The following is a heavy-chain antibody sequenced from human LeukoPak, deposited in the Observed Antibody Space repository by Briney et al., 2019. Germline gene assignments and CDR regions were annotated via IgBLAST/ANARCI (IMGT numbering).Heavy chain of an antibody. CDR1: GYSFVLYG. CDR2: INPNNGGT. CDR3: ARDSGEVPDY. Sequence: EASVKVSCKASGYSFVLYGISWVRQAPGQGLEWMGWINPNNGGTKYAQNFQGRVTMTRDTSISTAYMELDRLRFDDTAVYYCARDSGEVPDYWGQGTLVTVSS. J-gene: IGHJ4*02. D-gene: IGHD3-10*01. V-gene: IGHV1-2*02.